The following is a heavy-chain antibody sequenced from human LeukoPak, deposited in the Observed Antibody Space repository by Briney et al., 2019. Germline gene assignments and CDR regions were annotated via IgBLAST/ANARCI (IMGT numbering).Heavy chain of an antibody. J-gene: IGHJ4*02. CDR3: ARVSANTYYYGSGSYQYFDY. Sequence: ASVKVSCKASGGTFSSYAISWVRQAPGQGLEWMGGINPIFGTANYAQKFQGRVTITADESTSTAYMELSSLRSEDTAVYYCARVSANTYYYGSGSYQYFDYWGQGTLVTVS. D-gene: IGHD3-10*01. CDR2: INPIFGTA. V-gene: IGHV1-69*13. CDR1: GGTFSSYA.